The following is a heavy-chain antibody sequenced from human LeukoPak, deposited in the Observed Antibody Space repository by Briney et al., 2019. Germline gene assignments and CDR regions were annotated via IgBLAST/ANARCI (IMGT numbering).Heavy chain of an antibody. D-gene: IGHD2-2*01. CDR2: IKQDGTEE. CDR3: ARDPCHGALDY. V-gene: IGHV3-7*03. CDR1: GFTFSSSW. J-gene: IGHJ4*02. Sequence: GGSLRLSCVASGFTFSSSWMSWVRRAPGEGLEWVANIKQDGTEEYYVDSVRGRFSISKDNAKNSLYLQMNSLRAEDTAVYYCARDPCHGALDYWGQGALVTVSS.